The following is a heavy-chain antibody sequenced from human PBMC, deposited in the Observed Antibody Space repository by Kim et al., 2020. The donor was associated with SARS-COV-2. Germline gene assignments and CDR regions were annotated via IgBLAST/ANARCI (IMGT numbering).Heavy chain of an antibody. D-gene: IGHD3-22*01. J-gene: IGHJ4*02. CDR3: AKETRITMIVVVPLGY. V-gene: IGHV3-23*01. CDR1: GFSFSSYA. CDR2: ISTSGGST. Sequence: GGSLRLSCAASGFSFSSYAMSWVRQAPGKGLEWVSAISTSGGSTYYADSVKGRFTISRDNSKNTLYLQMNSLRAEDTAVYYCAKETRITMIVVVPLGYWGQGTLVTVSS.